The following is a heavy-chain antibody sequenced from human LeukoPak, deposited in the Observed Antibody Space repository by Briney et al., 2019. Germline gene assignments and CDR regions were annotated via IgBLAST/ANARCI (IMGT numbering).Heavy chain of an antibody. J-gene: IGHJ5*02. V-gene: IGHV4-31*03. Sequence: SETLSLTCTVSGGSISSGGYYCSWIRQHPGKGLEWIGYIYYSGSTYYNPSLKSRVTISVDTSKNQFSLKLSSVTAADTAVYYCARVESYDFWRRFDPWGQGTLVTVSS. CDR2: IYYSGST. D-gene: IGHD3-3*01. CDR3: ARVESYDFWRRFDP. CDR1: GGSISSGGYY.